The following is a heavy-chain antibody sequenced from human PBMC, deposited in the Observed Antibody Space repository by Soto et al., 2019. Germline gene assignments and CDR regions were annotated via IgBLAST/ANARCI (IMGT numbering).Heavy chain of an antibody. CDR2: ISAYNGNT. V-gene: IGHV1-18*01. D-gene: IGHD3-9*01. CDR3: ARGGRYCDILTGYYSPSNWFDP. Sequence: QVQLVQSGAEVKKPGASVKVSCKASGYTFTSYGISWVRQAPGQGLEWMGWISAYNGNTNYAQKLQGRVTMTTDTTTSKAYMELGCLRSDGTALYYWARGGRYCDILTGYYSPSNWFDPWGQGTLVTVSS. CDR1: GYTFTSYG. J-gene: IGHJ5*02.